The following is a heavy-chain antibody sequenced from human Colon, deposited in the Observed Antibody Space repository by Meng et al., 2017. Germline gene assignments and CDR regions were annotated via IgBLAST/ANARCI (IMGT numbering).Heavy chain of an antibody. D-gene: IGHD3-3*01. V-gene: IGHV3-33*06. Sequence: VLVGESGGGGVQPGRSLRLSCAASGFTFSSYGMHWVRQAPGKGLEWVAVIWYDGSNKYYADSVKGRFTISRDNSQNTLYLEMNRLRAEDTAVYYCAKEDVWSGYLDSWGQGTLVTVSS. CDR1: GFTFSSYG. J-gene: IGHJ4*02. CDR3: AKEDVWSGYLDS. CDR2: IWYDGSNK.